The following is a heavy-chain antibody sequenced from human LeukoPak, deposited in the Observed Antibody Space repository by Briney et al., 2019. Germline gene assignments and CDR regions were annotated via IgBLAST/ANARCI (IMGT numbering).Heavy chain of an antibody. Sequence: SETLSLTCTVSGGSISSYYWTWIRQPAGKGLEWIGRIYPSGSTNYNPSLKSRVTMTVDTSKNQFSLKLSSVTAADTAVYYCARENSGSYREFDYWGQGTLVTVSS. CDR1: GGSISSYY. D-gene: IGHD1-26*01. CDR3: ARENSGSYREFDY. CDR2: IYPSGST. V-gene: IGHV4-4*07. J-gene: IGHJ4*02.